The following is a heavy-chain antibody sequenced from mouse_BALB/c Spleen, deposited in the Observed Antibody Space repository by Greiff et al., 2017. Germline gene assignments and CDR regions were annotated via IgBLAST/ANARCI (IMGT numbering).Heavy chain of an antibody. CDR3: AREESFAY. J-gene: IGHJ3*01. V-gene: IGHV5-9-4*01. CDR2: ISSGGSYT. Sequence: EVQLVESGGGLVKPGGSLKLSCAASGFTFSSYAMSWVRQSPEKRLEWVAEISSGGSYTYYPDTVTGRCTISRDTAKNTLYLEMSSLRSEDTAMYSCAREESFAYWGQGTLVTVSA. D-gene: IGHD6-2*01. CDR1: GFTFSSYA.